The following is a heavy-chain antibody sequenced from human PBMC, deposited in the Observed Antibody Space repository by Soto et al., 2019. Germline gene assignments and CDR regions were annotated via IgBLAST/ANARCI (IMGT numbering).Heavy chain of an antibody. CDR3: ERHSIWLLLSDY. Sequence: PSETLSLTCNVSGGSISNSNYYWGRIRQPPGKGLEWIGSIYYTGNTYYNPSLKSRVTISVDTSKNQFSLKLDSVTAADTAVYFCERHSIWLLLSDYWGQGSLVTVSS. D-gene: IGHD3-22*01. J-gene: IGHJ4*02. CDR2: IYYTGNT. V-gene: IGHV4-39*01. CDR1: GGSISNSNYY.